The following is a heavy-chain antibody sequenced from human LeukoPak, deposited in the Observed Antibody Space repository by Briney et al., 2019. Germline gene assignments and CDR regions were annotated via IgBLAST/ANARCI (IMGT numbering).Heavy chain of an antibody. J-gene: IGHJ4*02. CDR3: ATRLNYYDSSGYKD. V-gene: IGHV2-5*01. CDR2: IYWNDDK. Sequence: SGPTLVNPTQTLTLTCTFSGFSLSTSGVGVGWIRQPPGKALEWLALIYWNDDKRYSPSLKSRLTITKDTSKNQVVLTMTNMDPVDTATYYCATRLNYYDSSGYKDWGQGTLVTVPS. D-gene: IGHD3-22*01. CDR1: GFSLSTSGVG.